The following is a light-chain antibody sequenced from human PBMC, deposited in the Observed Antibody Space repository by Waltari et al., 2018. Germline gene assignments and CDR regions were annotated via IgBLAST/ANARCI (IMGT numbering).Light chain of an antibody. CDR2: KDN. Sequence: SYEVTQPPSVSVSPGQTASITCAGAKFGEKYASWYQQKPGQAPVLVIYKDNKRPSGIPERFSGSSSGNTATLTISGTQAMDEADYYCQAWDSTTRVFGAGTKVTVL. CDR3: QAWDSTTRV. CDR1: KFGEKY. J-gene: IGLJ1*01. V-gene: IGLV3-1*01.